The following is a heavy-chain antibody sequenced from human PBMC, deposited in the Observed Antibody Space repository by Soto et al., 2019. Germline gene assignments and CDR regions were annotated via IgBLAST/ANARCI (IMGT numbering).Heavy chain of an antibody. D-gene: IGHD5-18*01. CDR1: GYTFTSYA. Sequence: ASVKVSCKASGYTFTSYAMNWVRQAPGQRLEWMGWINAGNGNTKYSQKFQGRVTITRDTSASTAYMELSSLRSEDTAVYYCARDPGYCYANTWGQGTLVTVSS. CDR3: ARDPGYCYANT. CDR2: INAGNGNT. J-gene: IGHJ5*02. V-gene: IGHV1-3*01.